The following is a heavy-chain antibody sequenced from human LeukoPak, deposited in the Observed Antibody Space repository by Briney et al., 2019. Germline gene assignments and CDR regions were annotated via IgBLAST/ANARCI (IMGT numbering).Heavy chain of an antibody. CDR1: GYAFTGFY. CDR2: INPDSGGT. Sequence: ASVRVSCKASGYAFTGFYMHCVRQAPGQGLEWVGWINPDSGGTKYAQTFQGRVTMTRDTSIRTAYMELTRLRSDDTAVYYCARVARFQRNIPSTGSELGYWGQGTLVTVSS. CDR3: ARVARFQRNIPSTGSELGY. D-gene: IGHD3-10*01. V-gene: IGHV1-2*02. J-gene: IGHJ4*02.